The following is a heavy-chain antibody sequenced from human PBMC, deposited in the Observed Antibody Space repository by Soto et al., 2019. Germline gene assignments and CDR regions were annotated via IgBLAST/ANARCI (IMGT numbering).Heavy chain of an antibody. D-gene: IGHD5-12*01. CDR2: IYYSGST. CDR1: AGSISSYY. J-gene: IGHJ4*02. Sequence: SETLSLTCTVSAGSISSYYCSWIRQPPGKGLEWIGYIYYSGSTNYNPSLKSRVTISVDTSKNQFSLKLSSVTAADTAVYYCARGDIVATIGFFDYWGQGTLVTVSS. V-gene: IGHV4-59*01. CDR3: ARGDIVATIGFFDY.